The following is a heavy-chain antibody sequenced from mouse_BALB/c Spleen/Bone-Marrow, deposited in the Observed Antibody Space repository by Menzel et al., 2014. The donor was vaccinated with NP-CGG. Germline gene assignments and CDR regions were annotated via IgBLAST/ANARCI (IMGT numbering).Heavy chain of an antibody. J-gene: IGHJ4*01. V-gene: IGHV1-7*01. Sequence: VQLQESGPELAKPGASVKMSCKASGYSFXSYWMYWIKQRPGQGLEWVGYINPTNGYNEYDQKFKDKATLTADKSSNTAYMQLSSLTSEDSAVYYCARSPSLWSAMDYWGQGTSVTVSS. CDR2: INPTNGYN. CDR3: ARSPSLWSAMDY. CDR1: GYSFXSYW. D-gene: IGHD1-1*02.